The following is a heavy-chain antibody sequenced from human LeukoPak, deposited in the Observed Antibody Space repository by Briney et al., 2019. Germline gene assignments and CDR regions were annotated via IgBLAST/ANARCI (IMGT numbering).Heavy chain of an antibody. CDR1: GFTFSSYG. V-gene: IGHV3-30*02. CDR2: ISYDGGNK. J-gene: IGHJ6*02. CDR3: AKGFTYYYYGMDV. Sequence: GGSVRLSCAASGFTFSSYGMHWVHQAPGKGLEWVAFISYDGGNKYYADSVKGRFTISRDNSKNTLYLQMNSLRAEDTAVYYCAKGFTYYYYGMDVWGQGTTVTVS.